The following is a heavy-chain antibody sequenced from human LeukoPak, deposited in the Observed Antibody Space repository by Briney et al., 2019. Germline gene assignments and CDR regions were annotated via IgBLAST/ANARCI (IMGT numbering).Heavy chain of an antibody. CDR1: GGSFSGYY. CDR3: ARGGMIWSAEVWFDP. J-gene: IGHJ5*02. V-gene: IGHV4-34*01. CDR2: INHSGST. Sequence: SETLSLTCAVYGGSFSGYYWSWIRQPPGKGLEWIGEINHSGSTNYNPSLKSRVTISVDTSKNQFSLKLSSVTAADTAVYYCARGGMIWSAEVWFDPWGQGTLVTVSS. D-gene: IGHD3-3*01.